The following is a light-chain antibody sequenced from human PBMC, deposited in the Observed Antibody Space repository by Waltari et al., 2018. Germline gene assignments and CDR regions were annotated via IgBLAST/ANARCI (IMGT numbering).Light chain of an antibody. V-gene: IGKV3-20*01. CDR2: DAS. J-gene: IGKJ1*01. CDR1: QLVGRA. Sequence: VLTQSPGTLSFSPGERATLSCRAIQLVGRALAWYKQKPVQAPRLLIYDASIRATGAPDRFSCSWSGTDFSLTISRLEPEDVAVYNCQHYVRLPVTFGQGTKVE. CDR3: QHYVRLPVT.